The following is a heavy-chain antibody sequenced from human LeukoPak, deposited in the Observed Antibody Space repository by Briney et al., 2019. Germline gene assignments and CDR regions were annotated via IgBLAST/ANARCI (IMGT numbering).Heavy chain of an antibody. Sequence: GASVKVSCKASGYTFTSYYMHWVRQAPGQGLEWMGIINPSGGSTSYAQKFQGRVTMTRDTSKSTVYMELSSMRSEDTAGYYCARERDNWFDPWGQGTLVTVSS. CDR3: ARERDNWFDP. CDR1: GYTFTSYY. J-gene: IGHJ5*02. V-gene: IGHV1-46*03. CDR2: INPSGGST.